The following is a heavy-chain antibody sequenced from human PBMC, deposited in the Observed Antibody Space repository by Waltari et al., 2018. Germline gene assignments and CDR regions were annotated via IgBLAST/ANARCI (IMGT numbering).Heavy chain of an antibody. Sequence: EEQLVESGGGLAQPGESLRLSCAASGFTFSRYWMDWVRQAPGKGLVWFLRINSEGSSTTYADSVKGRFTSSRDNAKNTLYVQMNRLRAEDTAVYYCARVATKTYSSPVPGRPYYYGMDVWGQGTTVTVSS. CDR2: INSEGSST. CDR3: ARVATKTYSSPVPGRPYYYGMDV. V-gene: IGHV3-74*01. CDR1: GFTFSRYW. D-gene: IGHD6-19*01. J-gene: IGHJ6*02.